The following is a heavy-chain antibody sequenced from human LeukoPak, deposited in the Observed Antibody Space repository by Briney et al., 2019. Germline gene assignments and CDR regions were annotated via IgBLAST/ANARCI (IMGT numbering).Heavy chain of an antibody. CDR2: IFSGGST. J-gene: IGHJ4*01. CDR1: GFTVSSNY. CDR3: ARDLKTSGWYGDFDY. Sequence: GGSLTLSCVASGFTVSSNYMSWVRQAPGKGLEWVSAIFSGGSTFYADSVTGRFTISRDNSKNTVYLEMNSLRAEDTAVYHCARDLKTSGWYGDFDYWGQEPWSPSPQ. V-gene: IGHV3-53*01. D-gene: IGHD6-19*01.